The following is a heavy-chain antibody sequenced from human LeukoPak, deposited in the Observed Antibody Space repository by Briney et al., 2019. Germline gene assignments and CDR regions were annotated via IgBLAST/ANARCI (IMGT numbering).Heavy chain of an antibody. D-gene: IGHD3-22*01. Sequence: PSETLSLTYTVSGGSISSYYWSWIRQPPGKGLEWIGYIYYSGSTNYNPSLKSRVTISVDTSKNQFSLKLSSVTAADTAVYYCARTHYYDSSGYQPGFDYWGQGTLVTVSS. CDR3: ARTHYYDSSGYQPGFDY. CDR1: GGSISSYY. CDR2: IYYSGST. V-gene: IGHV4-59*01. J-gene: IGHJ4*02.